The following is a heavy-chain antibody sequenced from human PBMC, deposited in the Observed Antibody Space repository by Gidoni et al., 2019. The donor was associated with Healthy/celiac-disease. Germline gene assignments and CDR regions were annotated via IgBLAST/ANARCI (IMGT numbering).Heavy chain of an antibody. V-gene: IGHV3-21*01. J-gene: IGHJ5*02. CDR3: ASSRAARPNQYNWFDP. D-gene: IGHD6-6*01. Sequence: EVQLVESGGGLVKPGGSLRLSCAASGFTFCSYSMNWVRQAPGKGLEWVSSISSSSSYIYYADSVKGRFTISRDNAKNSLYLQMNSLRAEDTAVYYCASSRAARPNQYNWFDPWGQGTLVTVSS. CDR1: GFTFCSYS. CDR2: ISSSSSYI.